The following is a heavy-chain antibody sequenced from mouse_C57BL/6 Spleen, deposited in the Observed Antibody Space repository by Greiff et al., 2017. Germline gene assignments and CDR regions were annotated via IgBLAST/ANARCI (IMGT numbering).Heavy chain of an antibody. J-gene: IGHJ3*01. CDR1: GFTFSNYW. V-gene: IGHV6-3*01. CDR3: TAYSFAY. CDR2: IRLKSDNYAT. D-gene: IGHD2-10*01. Sequence: EVKVEESGGGLVQPGGSMKLSCVASGFTFSNYWMNWVRQSPEKGLEWVAQIRLKSDNYATHYAESVKGRFTISRDDSKSSVYLQMNNLRAEDTGIYYCTAYSFAYWGQGTLVTVSA.